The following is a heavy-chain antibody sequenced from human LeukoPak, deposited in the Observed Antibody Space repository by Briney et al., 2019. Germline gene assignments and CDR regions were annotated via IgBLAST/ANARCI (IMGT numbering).Heavy chain of an antibody. Sequence: PSETLSLTCAVSGYSISSGYYWGWIRQPPGKGLEWIGSIYHSGSTYYNPSLKSRVTISVDTPKNQFSLKLSSVTAADTAVYYCARHEVEDAFDIWGQGTMVTVSS. CDR1: GYSISSGYY. CDR3: ARHEVEDAFDI. CDR2: IYHSGST. D-gene: IGHD2-15*01. J-gene: IGHJ3*02. V-gene: IGHV4-38-2*01.